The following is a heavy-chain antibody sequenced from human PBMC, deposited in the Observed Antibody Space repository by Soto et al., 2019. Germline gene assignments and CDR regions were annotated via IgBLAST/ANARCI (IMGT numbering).Heavy chain of an antibody. CDR2: INHSGST. Sequence: PSETLSLTCAVYGGSFSGYYWSWIRQPPGKGLEWIGEINHSGSTNYNPSLKSRVTISVDTSKNQFSLKLSSVTAADTAVYYCAILYSSSWLYYGMDVWGQGTTVTVCS. CDR1: GGSFSGYY. CDR3: AILYSSSWLYYGMDV. D-gene: IGHD6-13*01. V-gene: IGHV4-34*01. J-gene: IGHJ6*02.